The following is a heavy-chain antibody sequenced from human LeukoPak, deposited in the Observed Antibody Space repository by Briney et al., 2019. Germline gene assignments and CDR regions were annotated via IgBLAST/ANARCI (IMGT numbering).Heavy chain of an antibody. CDR3: ARSGYYYDSSGLFDY. Sequence: GGSLRLSCAASGFTFDDYGMSWVRQAPGKGLEWVSGINWNGGSTGYADSVKGRFTISRDSAKNSLYLQMNSLRAEDTALYYCARSGYYYDSSGLFDYWGQGTLVTGSS. CDR2: INWNGGST. D-gene: IGHD3-22*01. J-gene: IGHJ4*02. CDR1: GFTFDDYG. V-gene: IGHV3-20*04.